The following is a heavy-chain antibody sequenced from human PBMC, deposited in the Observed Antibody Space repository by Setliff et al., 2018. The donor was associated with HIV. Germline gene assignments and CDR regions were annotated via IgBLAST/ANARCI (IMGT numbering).Heavy chain of an antibody. J-gene: IGHJ6*02. V-gene: IGHV4-61*02. CDR1: GYSISSGYY. CDR2: IYTTGST. Sequence: SETLSLTCGVSGYSISSGYYWTWIRQPAGKGLEWIGRIYTTGSTNYNPSLKSRVTISVDTSKNQFSLKLSSVTAADTAVYYCARQDQYDDSGYYVGFYGMDVWGQGTTVTVSS. CDR3: ARQDQYDDSGYYVGFYGMDV. D-gene: IGHD3-22*01.